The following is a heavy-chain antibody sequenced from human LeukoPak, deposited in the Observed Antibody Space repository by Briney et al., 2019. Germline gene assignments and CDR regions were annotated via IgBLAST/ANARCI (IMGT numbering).Heavy chain of an antibody. V-gene: IGHV3-11*04. CDR3: ASSTAYYYYMDV. Sequence: GGSLRLSCAASGFTFSDYYMSWIRQAPGKGLEWVSYISSSGSTIYYADSVKGRFTISRDNSKNTLYLQMNSLRAEDTAVYYCASSTAYYYYMDVWGKGTTVTASS. CDR2: ISSSGSTI. J-gene: IGHJ6*03. CDR1: GFTFSDYY.